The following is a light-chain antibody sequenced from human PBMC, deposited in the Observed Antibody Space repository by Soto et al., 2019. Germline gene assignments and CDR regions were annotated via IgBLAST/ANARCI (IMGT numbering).Light chain of an antibody. J-gene: IGKJ1*01. Sequence: DIQMSQSPSAPSASRPHRVPMSGRASQSISSWLAWYQQKPGKAPKLLIYKASSLESGVPSRFSGSGSGTEFTLTISSLQPDDFATYYCQQYNSYSTFGQGTKVDI. CDR2: KAS. V-gene: IGKV1-5*03. CDR1: QSISSW. CDR3: QQYNSYST.